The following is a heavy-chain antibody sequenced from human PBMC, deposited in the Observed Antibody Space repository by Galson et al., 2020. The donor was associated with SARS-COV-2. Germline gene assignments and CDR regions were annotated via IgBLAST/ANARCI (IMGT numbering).Heavy chain of an antibody. V-gene: IGHV3-48*03. D-gene: IGHD3-22*01. CDR1: GFTFSSYE. CDR3: ARSPRDYYASSGYYFIESWFDP. CDR2: NSSSGSTI. Sequence: GESLKLSRAASGFTFSSYEMNWVRQAPGKGLEWVSYNSSSGSTIYYADSVKGRFTISRDNAKNSLYLQMHSLRAEDTAVYYCARSPRDYYASSGYYFIESWFDPWGQGTLVTVSS. J-gene: IGHJ5*02.